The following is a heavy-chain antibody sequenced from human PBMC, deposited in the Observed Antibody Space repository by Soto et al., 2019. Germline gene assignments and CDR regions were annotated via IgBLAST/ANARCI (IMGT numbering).Heavy chain of an antibody. J-gene: IGHJ5*02. D-gene: IGHD2-2*01. V-gene: IGHV4-61*01. Sequence: QVQLQESGPGLVKPSETLSLTCTVSGGSVSSGSYYWSWIRQPPGKGLEWIGYIYYSGSTNYNPSLKSRVTISVDTSKNQFSLKLSSVTAADRAVYYCARDAGYCSSTSCYRGENNWFDPWGQGTLVTVSS. CDR3: ARDAGYCSSTSCYRGENNWFDP. CDR1: GGSVSSGSYY. CDR2: IYYSGST.